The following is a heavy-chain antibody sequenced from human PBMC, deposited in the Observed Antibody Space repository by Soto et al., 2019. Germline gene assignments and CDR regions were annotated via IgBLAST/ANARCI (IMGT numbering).Heavy chain of an antibody. CDR2: IKQDGSEK. CDR3: ARVDFWSGYYSVNYYYGMDV. Sequence: GGSLRLSCAASGFTFSSYWMSWVRQAPGKGLEWVANIKQDGSEKYYVDSVKGRFTISRDNAKNSLYLQMNSLRAEDTAVYYCARVDFWSGYYSVNYYYGMDVWGQGTTVTVSS. D-gene: IGHD3-3*01. CDR1: GFTFSSYW. V-gene: IGHV3-7*01. J-gene: IGHJ6*02.